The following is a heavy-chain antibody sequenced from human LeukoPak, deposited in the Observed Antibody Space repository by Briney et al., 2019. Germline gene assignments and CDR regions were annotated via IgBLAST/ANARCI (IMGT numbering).Heavy chain of an antibody. CDR3: AAGGITMVRGVKGPDAFDI. J-gene: IGHJ3*02. D-gene: IGHD3-10*01. CDR1: GYTFTSYD. V-gene: IGHV1-58*02. CDR2: IVVGSGNT. Sequence: GASVKVSCKASGYTFTSYDINWVRQATGQGLEWIGWIVVGSGNTNYAQRFQERVTITRDMSTSTAYMELSSLRSEDTAVYYCAAGGITMVRGVKGPDAFDIWGQGTMVTVSS.